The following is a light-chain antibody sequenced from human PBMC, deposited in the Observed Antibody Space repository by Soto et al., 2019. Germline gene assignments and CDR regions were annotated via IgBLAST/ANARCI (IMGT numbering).Light chain of an antibody. J-gene: IGKJ1*01. Sequence: DIVLTQTPGTLSLSPGKRATLSCSASRSISSSYLAWYQQRPGQAPRLLIYGASSRATGIPDRFSGSGSGTGFTLTISRLEPEDFAVYYCQQYGSSSWTFGQGTKV. CDR1: RSISSSY. CDR2: GAS. V-gene: IGKV3-20*01. CDR3: QQYGSSSWT.